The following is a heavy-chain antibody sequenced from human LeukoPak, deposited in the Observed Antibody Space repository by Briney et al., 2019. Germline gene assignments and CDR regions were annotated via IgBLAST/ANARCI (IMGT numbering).Heavy chain of an antibody. CDR2: IKSTSTYI. V-gene: IGHV3-21*01. J-gene: IGHJ4*02. CDR1: GFSFSTYS. D-gene: IGHD3-3*01. CDR3: ARGLITIFGVVIGPLDY. Sequence: PGGSLRLSCAASGFSFSTYSMNWVRQAPGKGLEWVSSIKSTSTYIYYADSVKGRFTISRDNAKNSLYLQMDSLRAEDTAVYYCARGLITIFGVVIGPLDYWGQGTLVTVSS.